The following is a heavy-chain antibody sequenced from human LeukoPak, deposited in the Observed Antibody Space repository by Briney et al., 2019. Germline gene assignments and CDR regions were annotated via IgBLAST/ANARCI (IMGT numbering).Heavy chain of an antibody. CDR1: GLTFSSYA. Sequence: GGSLRLSCAASGLTFSSYAMHWVRQAPGKGLEYVSAISSNGGSTYYANSVKGRFTISRDNSEDTLYLQMGSLRAEDMAVYYCARVGSWDAFDIWGQGTMVAVSS. CDR3: ARVGSWDAFDI. D-gene: IGHD1-26*01. J-gene: IGHJ3*02. CDR2: ISSNGGST. V-gene: IGHV3-64*01.